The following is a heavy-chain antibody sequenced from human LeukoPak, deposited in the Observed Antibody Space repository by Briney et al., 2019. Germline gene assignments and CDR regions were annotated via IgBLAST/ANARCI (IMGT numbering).Heavy chain of an antibody. CDR1: GYTFTSYG. Sequence: ASVKVSCKASGYTFTSYGISWVRQAPGQGLEWMGWISAYNGNTNYAQKLQGRVTMTTDTSTSTAYMELRSLRSEDTAVYYCARGGYYDSGGYYFFDYWGQGTLVTVSS. CDR2: ISAYNGNT. J-gene: IGHJ4*02. D-gene: IGHD3-22*01. V-gene: IGHV1-18*01. CDR3: ARGGYYDSGGYYFFDY.